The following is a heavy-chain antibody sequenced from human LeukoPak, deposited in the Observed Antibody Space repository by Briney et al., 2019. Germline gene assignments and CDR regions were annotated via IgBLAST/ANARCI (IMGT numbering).Heavy chain of an antibody. J-gene: IGHJ5*02. CDR1: GITFGNNW. CDR3: ARDVPHNWFDT. V-gene: IGHV3-74*01. Sequence: PGGSRRLSYAASGITFGNNWMHWVRQGPGKGLVWISRINSDGGGAIYADSVKGRFTVSRDNAKNTLYLQMNSLRAEDTAVYYCARDVPHNWFDTWGQGTLVTVSS. CDR2: INSDGGGA.